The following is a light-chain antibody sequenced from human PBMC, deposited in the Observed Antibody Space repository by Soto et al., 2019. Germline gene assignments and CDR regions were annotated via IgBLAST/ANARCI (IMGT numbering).Light chain of an antibody. CDR2: GAS. J-gene: IGKJ3*01. CDR1: QSGSSSY. Sequence: EIVMTQSPGTLSLSPGERATLSCRASQSGSSSYLAWYQQKPGQAPRLLIYGASSRATGIPDGLSGSGSGTDFTLTISRLEPEDFTVYYCQQYGSSPLTFGPGTKVHIK. CDR3: QQYGSSPLT. V-gene: IGKV3-20*01.